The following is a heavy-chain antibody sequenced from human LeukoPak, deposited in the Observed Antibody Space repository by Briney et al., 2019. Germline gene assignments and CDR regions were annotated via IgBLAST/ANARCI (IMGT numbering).Heavy chain of an antibody. CDR1: GYTFTSYG. J-gene: IGHJ6*02. Sequence: ASVKVSCKASGYTFTSYGISWVRQAPGQGLEWMGWISAYNGNTNYTQKLQGRVTMTTDTSTSTAYMELRSLRSDDTAVYYCARDPGDIVVVPAAIYPDYYYGMDVWGQGTTVTVSS. V-gene: IGHV1-18*01. D-gene: IGHD2-2*01. CDR3: ARDPGDIVVVPAAIYPDYYYGMDV. CDR2: ISAYNGNT.